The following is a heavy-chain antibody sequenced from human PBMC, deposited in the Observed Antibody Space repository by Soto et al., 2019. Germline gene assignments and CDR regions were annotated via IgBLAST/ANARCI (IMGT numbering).Heavy chain of an antibody. CDR1: GGSISSRNW. D-gene: IGHD6-13*01. CDR2: IYHSGST. V-gene: IGHV4-4*02. J-gene: IGHJ3*02. Sequence: QVQLQESGPGLVKPSGTLSLTCAVSGGSISSRNWWGWVRQPPGKGLEWRGEIYHSGSTNYKPSLKSRVTIPVDKSKNQFSLKLSSVNAADTAVYYCARVKLAAAGTLDAFDIWGQGTMDTVSS. CDR3: ARVKLAAAGTLDAFDI.